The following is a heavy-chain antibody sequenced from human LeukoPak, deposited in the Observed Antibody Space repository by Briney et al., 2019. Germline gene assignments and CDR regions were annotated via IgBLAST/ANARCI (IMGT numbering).Heavy chain of an antibody. D-gene: IGHD5-24*01. CDR2: IIPIFGTA. J-gene: IGHJ4*02. CDR1: GGTFSSYA. Sequence: SVKVSCKASGGTFSSYAISWVRQAPGQGLEWMGGIIPIFGTANYAQKFQGRVTITADESTSTAYMELSSLRSEDTAVYYCARSRDGYNYVAFDYWGQGNLFTVSS. V-gene: IGHV1-69*13. CDR3: ARSRDGYNYVAFDY.